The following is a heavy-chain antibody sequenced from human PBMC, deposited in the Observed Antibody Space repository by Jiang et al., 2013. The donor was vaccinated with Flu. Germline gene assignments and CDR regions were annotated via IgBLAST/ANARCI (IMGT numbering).Heavy chain of an antibody. CDR1: GFTFGSFA. CDR3: AKLTDYFDSSGNFHY. V-gene: IGHV3-23*01. J-gene: IGHJ4*02. Sequence: RLSCAASGFTFGSFAMSWVRQAPGEGLEWVSSISGGGDGTYYVDSVKGRFTISRDNSKNTLFLQMNTLRAEDTAVYYCAKLTDYFDSSGNFHYWGQGTLVIVSS. D-gene: IGHD3-22*01. CDR2: ISGGGDGT.